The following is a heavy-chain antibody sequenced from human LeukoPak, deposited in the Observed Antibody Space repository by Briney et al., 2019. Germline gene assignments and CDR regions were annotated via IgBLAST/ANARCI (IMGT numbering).Heavy chain of an antibody. J-gene: IGHJ4*02. D-gene: IGHD4-17*01. CDR3: AKDFSTTVRDYFDY. CDR1: GFTFSTHG. V-gene: IGHV3-30*18. CDR2: ISYDGSNK. Sequence: GGSLRLSCAASGFTFSTHGMHWVRQAPGKGLEWVAVISYDGSNKYYADSVKGRFTISRDNSKNTLYLQMNSLRAEDTAVYYCAKDFSTTVRDYFDYWGQGTLVTVSS.